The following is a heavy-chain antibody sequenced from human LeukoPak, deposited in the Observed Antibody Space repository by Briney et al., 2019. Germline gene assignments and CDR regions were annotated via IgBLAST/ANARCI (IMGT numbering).Heavy chain of an antibody. CDR1: GFIFSSHW. D-gene: IGHD3-3*01. CDR3: ARDMGYYRSNYFDP. V-gene: IGHV3-74*01. CDR2: INTDGSST. Sequence: PGGSLRLSCAVSGFIFSSHWMHWVRQAPGKGLVWVSRINTDGSSTSYADSVKGRFTISRDNAKNTLYLQMNSLRAEDTAVYYCARDMGYYRSNYFDPWGQGTPVTVSS. J-gene: IGHJ5*02.